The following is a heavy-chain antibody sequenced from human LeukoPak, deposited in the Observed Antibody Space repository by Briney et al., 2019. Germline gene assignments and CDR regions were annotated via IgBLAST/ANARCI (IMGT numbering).Heavy chain of an antibody. J-gene: IGHJ4*02. CDR1: GGSISSGGYY. D-gene: IGHD5-18*01. CDR3: AAGYPFDY. V-gene: IGHV4-30-2*01. Sequence: NSSETLSLTCTVSGGSISSGGYYWSWIRQPPGKGLEWIGYIYHSGSTYYNPSLKSRVTISVDRSKNQFSLKLSSVTAADTAVYYCAAGYPFDYWGQGTLVTVSS. CDR2: IYHSGST.